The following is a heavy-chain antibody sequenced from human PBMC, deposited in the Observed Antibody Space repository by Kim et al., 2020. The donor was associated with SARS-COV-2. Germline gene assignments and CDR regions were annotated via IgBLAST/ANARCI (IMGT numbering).Heavy chain of an antibody. CDR3: ARGALWFGELPPSFDY. CDR1: GFTFSSYA. D-gene: IGHD3-10*01. V-gene: IGHV3-30*04. Sequence: GGSLRLSCAASGFTFSSYAMHWVRQAPGKGLEWVAVISYDGSNKYYADSVKGRFTISRDNSKNTLYLQMNSLRAEDTAVYYCARGALWFGELPPSFDYWGQGTLVTVSS. CDR2: ISYDGSNK. J-gene: IGHJ4*02.